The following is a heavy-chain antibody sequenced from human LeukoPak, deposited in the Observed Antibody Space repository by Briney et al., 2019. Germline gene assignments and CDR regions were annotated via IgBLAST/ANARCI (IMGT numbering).Heavy chain of an antibody. CDR3: ARSYYGSGSYSPGYYYMDV. Sequence: GESLKISCKGSGYSFTSYWIGWVRQMPGKGLEWMGIIYPGDSDTRYSPSFQGQVTISADKSISTAYLQWSSLKASDTAVYYCARSYYGSGSYSPGYYYMDVWGKGTTVTVSS. CDR2: IYPGDSDT. D-gene: IGHD3-10*01. V-gene: IGHV5-51*01. CDR1: GYSFTSYW. J-gene: IGHJ6*03.